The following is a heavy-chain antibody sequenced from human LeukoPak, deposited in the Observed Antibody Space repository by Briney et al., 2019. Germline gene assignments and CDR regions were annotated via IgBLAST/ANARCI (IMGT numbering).Heavy chain of an antibody. CDR1: GYTFTSYG. V-gene: IGHV1-18*01. CDR3: ARGYCSSTSCVFFDY. CDR2: VSAYNGNT. D-gene: IGHD2-2*01. Sequence: ASVKVPCKASGYTFTSYGISWVRQAPGQGLEWMGWVSAYNGNTNYAQKLQGRVTMTTDTSTSTAYMELRSLRSDDTAVYYCARGYCSSTSCVFFDYWGQGTLVTVSS. J-gene: IGHJ4*02.